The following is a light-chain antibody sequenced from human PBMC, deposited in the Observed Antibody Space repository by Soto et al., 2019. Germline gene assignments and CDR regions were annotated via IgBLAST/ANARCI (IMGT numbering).Light chain of an antibody. J-gene: IGKJ1*01. CDR3: QQSYSTPWT. CDR2: AAS. CDR1: QSISSY. Sequence: DIQMTQSPSSLSASVGDRVTITCRASQSISSYLNWYQQKPGKAPKLLISAASSLQSGVPSSFSGSGSGTDFTLTISSLQPEDFATYYWQQSYSTPWTFGQGTKVEIK. V-gene: IGKV1-39*01.